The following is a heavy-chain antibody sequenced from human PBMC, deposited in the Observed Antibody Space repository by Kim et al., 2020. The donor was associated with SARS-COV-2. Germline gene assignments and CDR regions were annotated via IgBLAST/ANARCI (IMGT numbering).Heavy chain of an antibody. CDR2: INYIGST. D-gene: IGHD1-26*01. CDR1: GVSISSSRYY. Sequence: SETLSLTCTVSGVSISSSRYYWGWTRQTPGKGLEYVGNINYIGSTHYDPSLKSRLIISVDTSKNQFSLTLGSVTAADTAVYYCARHRVSTGTFYPSAIDFWGQGTLVTVSS. J-gene: IGHJ4*02. CDR3: ARHRVSTGTFYPSAIDF. V-gene: IGHV4-39*01.